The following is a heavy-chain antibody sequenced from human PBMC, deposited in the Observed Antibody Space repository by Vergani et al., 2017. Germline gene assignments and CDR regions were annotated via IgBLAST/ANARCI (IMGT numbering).Heavy chain of an antibody. CDR3: ARDHPPALLDTNAFDI. CDR2: IKSDGSIT. D-gene: IGHD2-21*01. V-gene: IGHV3-74*03. CDR1: GFSFNSYW. J-gene: IGHJ3*02. Sequence: DVHLAESGGGFFQPGGSLRLSCSASGFSFNSYWMHWVRQVPGKGLLWVSRIKSDGSITAYADSVKGRFTISRDNAQNTLYLQMNSLRVEDTGVYYCARDHPPALLDTNAFDIWGQGTMVTVSS.